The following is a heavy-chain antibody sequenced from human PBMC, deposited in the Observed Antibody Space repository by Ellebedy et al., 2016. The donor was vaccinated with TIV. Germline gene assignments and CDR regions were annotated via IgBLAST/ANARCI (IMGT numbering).Heavy chain of an antibody. V-gene: IGHV1-46*01. D-gene: IGHD5-12*01. J-gene: IGHJ6*02. CDR2: INPSGGST. CDR3: ARDYHEPPVVATIYYYYYYGMDV. Sequence: ASVKVSXXASGYTFTSYYMHWVRQAPGQGLEWMGIINPSGGSTSYAQKFQGRVTMTRDTSTSTVYMELSSLRSEDTAVYYCARDYHEPPVVATIYYYYYYGMDVWGQGTTVTVSS. CDR1: GYTFTSYY.